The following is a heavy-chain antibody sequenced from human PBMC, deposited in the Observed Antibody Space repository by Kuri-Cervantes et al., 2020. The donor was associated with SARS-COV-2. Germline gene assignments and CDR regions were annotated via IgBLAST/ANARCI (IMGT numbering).Heavy chain of an antibody. J-gene: IGHJ4*02. V-gene: IGHV3-15*01. D-gene: IGHD1-26*01. CDR1: GFTFSNAW. CDR2: ISYDGSNK. CDR3: TTLLRGGFDY. Sequence: GGSLRLSCAASGFTFSNAWMSWVRQAPGKGLEWVAVISYDGSNKYYAGSVKGRFTISRDDSKNTLYLQMNSLKTEDTAVYYCTTLLRGGFDYWGQGTLVTVSS.